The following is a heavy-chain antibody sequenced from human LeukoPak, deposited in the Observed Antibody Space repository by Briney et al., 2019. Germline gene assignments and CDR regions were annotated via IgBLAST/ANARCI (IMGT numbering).Heavy chain of an antibody. J-gene: IGHJ3*02. CDR3: ARGLEDDVEMATIIDAFDI. V-gene: IGHV4-34*01. CDR2: INHSGST. Sequence: SETLSLTCAVYGGSFSGYYWSWIRQPPGKGLEWIGEINHSGSTNYNPSLKSRVTISVDTSKNQFSLKLSSVTAADTAVYYCARGLEDDVEMATIIDAFDIWGQGTMVTVSS. D-gene: IGHD5-24*01. CDR1: GGSFSGYY.